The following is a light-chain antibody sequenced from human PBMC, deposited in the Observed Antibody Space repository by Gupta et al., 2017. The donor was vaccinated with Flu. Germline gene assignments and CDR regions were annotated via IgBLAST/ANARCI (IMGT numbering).Light chain of an antibody. Sequence: RVTISCSGRNSNIGTNTANWYQQLPGPAPKLLIYTKSQRPSGVPDRFSGSKSGTSASLAISGPRSDDEAEYYCAAWDYSLNGGVFGGGTKLTVL. CDR3: AAWDYSLNGGV. J-gene: IGLJ3*02. CDR1: NSNIGTNT. V-gene: IGLV1-44*01. CDR2: TKS.